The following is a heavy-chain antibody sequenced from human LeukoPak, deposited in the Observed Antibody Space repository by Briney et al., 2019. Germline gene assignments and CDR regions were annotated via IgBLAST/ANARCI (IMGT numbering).Heavy chain of an antibody. Sequence: LVKVSCKASGGTFSSYAISWVRQASGQGLEWMGRIIPILGIANYAQKFQGRVTITADKSTSTAYMELSSLRSEDTAVYYCATEVVAATRYYYGMDVWGQGTTVTVSS. V-gene: IGHV1-69*04. CDR1: GGTFSSYA. D-gene: IGHD2-15*01. CDR3: ATEVVAATRYYYGMDV. J-gene: IGHJ6*02. CDR2: IIPILGIA.